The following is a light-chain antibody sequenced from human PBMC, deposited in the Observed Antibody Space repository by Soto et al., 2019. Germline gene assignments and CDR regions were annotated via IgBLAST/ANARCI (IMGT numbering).Light chain of an antibody. CDR3: SSYGGYNNVV. Sequence: QSALTQPPSASGSPGQSVTISCTGTSSDVGGYNYVSWFQQHPGKAPKLIIHEVNQRPSGVPDRFSGSKSGNTASLTVSELQAEDEGTYYCSSYGGYNNVVFGTGTKLTVL. CDR2: EVN. J-gene: IGLJ1*01. CDR1: SSDVGGYNY. V-gene: IGLV2-8*01.